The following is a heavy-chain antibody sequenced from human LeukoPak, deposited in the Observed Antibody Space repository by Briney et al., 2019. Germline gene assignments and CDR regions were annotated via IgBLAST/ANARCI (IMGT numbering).Heavy chain of an antibody. V-gene: IGHV3-66*01. Sequence: GGSLRLSCAASGFTVSNNYMSWVRQAPGEGLEWVSIIYSGGSTYCADPVKGRFTISRDNSKNTVYLQMNRLRAEDTAVYHCARVSGGNYDYWGQGTLVTVSS. CDR3: ARVSGGNYDY. CDR2: IYSGGST. J-gene: IGHJ4*02. D-gene: IGHD6-19*01. CDR1: GFTVSNNY.